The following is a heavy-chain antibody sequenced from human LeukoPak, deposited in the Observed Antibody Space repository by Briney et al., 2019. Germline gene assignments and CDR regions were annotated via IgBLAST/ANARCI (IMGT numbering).Heavy chain of an antibody. J-gene: IGHJ5*02. V-gene: IGHV4-4*07. CDR3: ARGAYGSRSTNWFDP. CDR1: GGSISSYY. CDR2: IYSSGST. Sequence: PSETLALTCTVSGGSISSYYWSWIRQPAGKGLEWIGRIYSSGSTDYNSSLKSRVTMSVDTSKNQFSLKLSSVTAADTAVYYCARGAYGSRSTNWFDPWGQGTLVTVSS. D-gene: IGHD3-10*01.